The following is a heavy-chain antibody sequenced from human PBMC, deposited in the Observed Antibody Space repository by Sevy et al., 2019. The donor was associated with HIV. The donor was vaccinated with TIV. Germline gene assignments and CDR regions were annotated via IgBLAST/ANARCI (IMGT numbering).Heavy chain of an antibody. Sequence: GGSLRLSCAASGFTFNMYWMTWVRQAPGKGLEWVANIKEDGSERNYLDSVKGRFNISRDNAKESLYLQINSLRAEDTAVYDCARHCSGGSCYSLLPHYYYGMDVWGQGTTVTVSS. CDR1: GFTFNMYW. CDR2: IKEDGSER. J-gene: IGHJ6*02. CDR3: ARHCSGGSCYSLLPHYYYGMDV. V-gene: IGHV3-7*01. D-gene: IGHD2-15*01.